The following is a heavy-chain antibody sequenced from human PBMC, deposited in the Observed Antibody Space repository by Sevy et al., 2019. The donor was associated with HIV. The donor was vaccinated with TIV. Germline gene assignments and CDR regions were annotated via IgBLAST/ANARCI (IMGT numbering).Heavy chain of an antibody. Sequence: GGSLRLSCVGSGFIISDYYMSWIRQAPGKGLEWVSYISGSDDDIYYSDSVKGRFTISRDNVKNSLYLQMNSLRAEDTAVYYCARDHVKDGDLGDYYYFAMDVWGQGTTVTVSS. D-gene: IGHD4-17*01. CDR3: ARDHVKDGDLGDYYYFAMDV. CDR1: GFIISDYY. CDR2: ISGSDDDI. V-gene: IGHV3-11*01. J-gene: IGHJ6*02.